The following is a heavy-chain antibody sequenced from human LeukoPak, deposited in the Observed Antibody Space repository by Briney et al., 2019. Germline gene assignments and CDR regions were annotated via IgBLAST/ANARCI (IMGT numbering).Heavy chain of an antibody. CDR3: AGVRWYTAMVKPRHPFDY. CDR1: GGSFSGYY. J-gene: IGHJ4*01. Sequence: PSETLSLTCAVYGGSFSGYYWSWIRQPPGKGLEWIGEINHSGSTNYNPSLKSRVTISVDTSKNQFSLKLSSVTAADTAMYYCAGVRWYTAMVKPRHPFDYWGHGTLVTVSS. V-gene: IGHV4-34*01. D-gene: IGHD5-18*01. CDR2: INHSGST.